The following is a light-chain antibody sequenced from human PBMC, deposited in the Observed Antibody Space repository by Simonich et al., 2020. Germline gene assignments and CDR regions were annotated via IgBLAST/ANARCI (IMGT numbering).Light chain of an antibody. CDR1: SRDVGGFNY. V-gene: IGLV2-14*01. Sequence: QSALTQPASGFGSPGQSIPISCTGTSRDVGGFNYVSWYQQHQGKAPKLMIYDVSKRPSGVSNRFSGSKSGNTASLTIAGLQAEDEADYYCSSYTSSSTWVFGGGTKLTVL. CDR2: DVS. CDR3: SSYTSSSTWV. J-gene: IGLJ3*02.